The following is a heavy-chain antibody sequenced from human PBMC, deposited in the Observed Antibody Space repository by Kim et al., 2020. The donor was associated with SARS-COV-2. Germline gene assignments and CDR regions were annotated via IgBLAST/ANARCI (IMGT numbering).Heavy chain of an antibody. D-gene: IGHD2-21*02. CDR3: SSLHIVVVTATNAFDI. V-gene: IGHV3-23*01. CDR2: ISGSGGST. Sequence: GGSLRLSCAASGFTFSSYAMSWVRQAPGKGLEWVSAISGSGGSTYYADSVKGRFTISRDNSKNTLYLQMNSLRAEDTAVYYCSSLHIVVVTATNAFDIWGQGTMVTVSS. J-gene: IGHJ3*02. CDR1: GFTFSSYA.